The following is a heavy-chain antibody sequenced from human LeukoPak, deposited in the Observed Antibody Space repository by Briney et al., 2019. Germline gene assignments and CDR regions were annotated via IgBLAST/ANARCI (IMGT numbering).Heavy chain of an antibody. CDR3: ARDLDDWYDADEFDY. J-gene: IGHJ4*02. CDR1: GYTFTGYY. D-gene: IGHD1-1*01. V-gene: IGHV1-2*06. CDR2: INPNSGGT. Sequence: ASVKVSCKASGYTFTGYYMHWVRQAPGQGLEWMGRINPNSGGTNYAQKFQGRVTMTRDTSISTAYKELSRLRSDDTAVYYCARDLDDWYDADEFDYWGQGTLVTVSS.